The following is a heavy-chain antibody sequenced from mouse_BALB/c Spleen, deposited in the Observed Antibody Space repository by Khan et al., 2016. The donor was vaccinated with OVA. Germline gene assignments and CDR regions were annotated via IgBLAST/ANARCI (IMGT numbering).Heavy chain of an antibody. Sequence: QIQLVQSGPELKKPGETVRISCKASGYTFTTAGIQWVQKMPGKGLKWIGWINTHSGVPKYAEDFKGRFAFSLDISVNTAYLQITNLKTEDTATYFCARGGATYYRTDGGSMEYWGQGTSVTVSS. D-gene: IGHD2-12*01. V-gene: IGHV9-4*02. CDR1: GYTFTTAG. CDR3: ARGGATYYRTDGGSMEY. J-gene: IGHJ4*01. CDR2: INTHSGVP.